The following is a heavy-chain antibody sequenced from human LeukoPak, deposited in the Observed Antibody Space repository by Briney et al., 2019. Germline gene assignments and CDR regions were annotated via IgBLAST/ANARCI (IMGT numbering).Heavy chain of an antibody. V-gene: IGHV1-18*01. CDR3: ARRGHSEWELDY. CDR2: ISAYNHNT. D-gene: IGHD1-26*01. CDR1: GYSFINFG. Sequence: ASVKVSCKASGYSFINFGLSWVRQAPGQGLEWMGWISAYNHNTNYAQKFQGRVTMTRNTSISTAYMELSSLRSEDTAVYYCARRGHSEWELDYWGQGTLVTVSS. J-gene: IGHJ4*02.